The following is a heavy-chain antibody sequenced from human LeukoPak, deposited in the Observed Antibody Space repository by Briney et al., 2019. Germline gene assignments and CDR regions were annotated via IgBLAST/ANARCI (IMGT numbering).Heavy chain of an antibody. D-gene: IGHD6-19*01. Sequence: GGSLRLSCAAAGFTFSSYTMNWVRQAPGKGLEWVSYISSSSTIYYADSVKGRFTISRDNAKNSLYLQMNSLRDEDTAVYYCARYSSGWYYFDYWGQGTLVTVSS. CDR1: GFTFSSYT. CDR3: ARYSSGWYYFDY. J-gene: IGHJ4*02. V-gene: IGHV3-48*02. CDR2: ISSSSTI.